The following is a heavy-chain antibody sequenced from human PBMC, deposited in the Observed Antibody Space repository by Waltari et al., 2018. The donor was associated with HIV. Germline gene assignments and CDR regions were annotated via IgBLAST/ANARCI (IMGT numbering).Heavy chain of an antibody. J-gene: IGHJ3*02. CDR2: IYYSGST. CDR1: GGSISSSSYY. CDR3: ANPGSRYSSSNDAFDI. V-gene: IGHV4-39*01. D-gene: IGHD6-13*01. Sequence: QLQLQESGPGLVKPSETLSLTCTVSGGSISSSSYYWGWIRQPPGKGLEWIGSIYYSGSTYYNPSLKSRVTISVDTSKNQFSLKLSSVTAADTAVYYCANPGSRYSSSNDAFDIWGQGTMVTVSS.